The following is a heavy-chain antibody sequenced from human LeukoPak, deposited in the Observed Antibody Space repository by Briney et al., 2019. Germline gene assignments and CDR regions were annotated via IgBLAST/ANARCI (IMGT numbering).Heavy chain of an antibody. J-gene: IGHJ6*04. V-gene: IGHV3-72*01. CDR3: ARMTFGGMDF. CDR1: GITLSDQY. D-gene: IGHD3-16*01. Sequence: GGSLRLSCAASGITLSDQYMEWVRQTPGKGLEWVGRTRSKVNNHTTEYAASVKGRFTISRDDSNNSLYPQMNSLKTEDTAVYYCARMTFGGMDFWGKGTTVTVPS. CDR2: TRSKVNNHTT.